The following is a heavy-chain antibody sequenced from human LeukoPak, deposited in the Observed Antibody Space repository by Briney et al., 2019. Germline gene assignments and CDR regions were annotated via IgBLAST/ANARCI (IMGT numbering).Heavy chain of an antibody. D-gene: IGHD3-22*01. CDR2: INHSGST. Sequence: SETLSLTCAVYGGSFSGYYWSWIRQPPGKGLEWIGEINHSGSTNYNPSLKSRVTISVDTSKNQFSLKLSSVTAADTAVYYCARVTYYYDSSGYRVHYYYYMDVWGKGTTVTVSS. CDR3: ARVTYYYDSSGYRVHYYYYMDV. V-gene: IGHV4-34*01. CDR1: GGSFSGYY. J-gene: IGHJ6*03.